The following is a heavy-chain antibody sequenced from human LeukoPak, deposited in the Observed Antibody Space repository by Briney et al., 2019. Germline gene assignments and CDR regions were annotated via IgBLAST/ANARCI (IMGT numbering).Heavy chain of an antibody. J-gene: IGHJ6*03. D-gene: IGHD6-13*01. V-gene: IGHV1-18*01. CDR2: IRAYNGNT. Sequence: ASVKVSCMASGYTFIIYGISWVRQAPGQGLEWMGRIRAYNGNTNYAQKLQGRVTMTTDTSTSTAYMELRSLRSDDTAVYYCARAVAANYYYYMDVWGKGTTVTVSS. CDR1: GYTFIIYG. CDR3: ARAVAANYYYYMDV.